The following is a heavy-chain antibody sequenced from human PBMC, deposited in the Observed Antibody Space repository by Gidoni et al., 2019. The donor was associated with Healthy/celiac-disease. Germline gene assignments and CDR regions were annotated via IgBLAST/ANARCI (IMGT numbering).Heavy chain of an antibody. D-gene: IGHD7-27*01. CDR3: ARVFLRGDSNYFDY. CDR1: GYSIRSGYY. CDR2: IYHSGST. V-gene: IGHV4-38-2*02. Sequence: QVQLQESGPGLVKPSETLSLTCTVSGYSIRSGYYWGWIRQPPGKGREWIGSIYHSGSTYYNPSLKSRVTRSVDTSKNQFSLKLSSVTAADTAVYYCARVFLRGDSNYFDYWGQGTLVTVSS. J-gene: IGHJ4*02.